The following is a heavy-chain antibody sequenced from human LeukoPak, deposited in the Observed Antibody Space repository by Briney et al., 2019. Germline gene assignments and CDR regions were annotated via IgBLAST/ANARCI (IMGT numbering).Heavy chain of an antibody. CDR3: AKDQLRSGDSSGYTFDY. CDR2: ISSNGGST. D-gene: IGHD3-22*01. CDR1: GFTFSSYA. J-gene: IGHJ4*02. Sequence: GGSLRLSCAASGFTFSSYAMHWARQPPGKGLKYVSAISSNGGSTYYANSGKGRFTISRDNSKNTLYLQMGSLRAEDTALYYCAKDQLRSGDSSGYTFDYWGQGTLVTVSS. V-gene: IGHV3-64*01.